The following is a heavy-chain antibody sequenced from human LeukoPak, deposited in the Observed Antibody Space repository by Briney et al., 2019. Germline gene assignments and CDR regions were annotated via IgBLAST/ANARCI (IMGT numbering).Heavy chain of an antibody. CDR2: IYYSGST. V-gene: IGHV4-59*08. Sequence: SETLSLTCTVSGGSISSYYWIWIREPPGKGLEWIGYIYYSGSTNYNPSLKSRVTISVDTSKNQSSLKLSSVTAADTAVYYCARQDFDWMDLTYYFDYWGQGTLVTVSS. J-gene: IGHJ4*02. CDR3: ARQDFDWMDLTYYFDY. D-gene: IGHD3-9*01. CDR1: GGSISSYY.